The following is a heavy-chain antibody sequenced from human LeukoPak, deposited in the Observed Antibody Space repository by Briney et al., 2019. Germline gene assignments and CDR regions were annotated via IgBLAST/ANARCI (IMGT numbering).Heavy chain of an antibody. D-gene: IGHD3-9*01. Sequence: SETLSLTCTVSGGSISSYYWSWIRQPPGKGLEWIGYIYYSGSTNYNPSLKSRVTISVDTSKNQFSLKLSSVTAADTAVYYCARLRYYSHFDYWGQGTLVTVSS. J-gene: IGHJ4*02. CDR1: GGSISSYY. CDR3: ARLRYYSHFDY. V-gene: IGHV4-59*01. CDR2: IYYSGST.